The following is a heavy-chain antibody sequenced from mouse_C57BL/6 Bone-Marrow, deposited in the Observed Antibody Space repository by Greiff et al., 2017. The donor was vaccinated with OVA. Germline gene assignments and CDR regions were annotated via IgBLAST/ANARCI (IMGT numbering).Heavy chain of an antibody. Sequence: QVQLQQPGAELVKPGASVKLSCKASGYTFTSYWMHWVKQRPGQGLEWIGMIHPNSGSTNYNEKFKSKATLTVDKSSSTAYMQLSSLTSEDSADYSCARWWYYGSSYERLRFDCWGKGTTLTVSS. CDR2: IHPNSGST. J-gene: IGHJ2*01. CDR3: ARWWYYGSSYERLRFDC. D-gene: IGHD1-1*01. V-gene: IGHV1-64*01. CDR1: GYTFTSYW.